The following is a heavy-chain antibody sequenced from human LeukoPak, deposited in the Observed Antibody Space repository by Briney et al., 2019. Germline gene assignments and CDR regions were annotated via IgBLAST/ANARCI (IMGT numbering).Heavy chain of an antibody. V-gene: IGHV1-8*02. CDR1: GGTFSSYA. CDR3: ARPPFDWFPFDY. D-gene: IGHD3-9*01. J-gene: IGHJ4*02. Sequence: ASVTVSCKASGGTFSSYAISWVRQAPGQGLEWMGWMNPNSGNTGYAQKFQGRVTMTRNTSISTAYMELSSLRSEDTAVYYCARPPFDWFPFDYWGQGTLVTVSS. CDR2: MNPNSGNT.